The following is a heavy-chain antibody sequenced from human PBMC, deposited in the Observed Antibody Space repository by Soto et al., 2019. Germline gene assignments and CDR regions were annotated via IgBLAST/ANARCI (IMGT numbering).Heavy chain of an antibody. J-gene: IGHJ6*02. D-gene: IGHD2-2*01. V-gene: IGHV3-23*01. CDR2: ISGSGGST. CDR3: AKDPVEPAAPRQYYYYGMDF. Sequence: GGSLRLSCAASGFTFSSYAMSWVRQAPGKGLEWVSAISGSGGSTYYADSVKGRFTISRDNSKNTLYLQMNSLRAEDTAVSYCAKDPVEPAAPRQYYYYGMDFWGQGTTDTVS. CDR1: GFTFSSYA.